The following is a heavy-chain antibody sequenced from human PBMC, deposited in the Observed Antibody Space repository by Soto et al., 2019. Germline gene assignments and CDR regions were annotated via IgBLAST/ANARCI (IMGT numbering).Heavy chain of an antibody. V-gene: IGHV1-69*02. CDR1: GGTFSSYT. CDR3: ARGEGGYYDSSIDY. CDR2: IIPILGIA. Sequence: ASVKVSCKASGGTFSSYTISWVRQAPGQGLGWMGRIIPILGIANYAQKFQGRVTITADKSTSTAYMELSSLRSEDTAVYYCARGEGGYYDSSIDYWGQGTLVTSPQ. J-gene: IGHJ4*02. D-gene: IGHD3-22*01.